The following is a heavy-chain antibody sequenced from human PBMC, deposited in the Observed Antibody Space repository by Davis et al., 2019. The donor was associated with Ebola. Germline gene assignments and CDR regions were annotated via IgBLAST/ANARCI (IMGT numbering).Heavy chain of an antibody. Sequence: ETLSLTCAVYGGSFSGYYWSWVRQAPGKGLEWVSAISGSGGNTYYADSVKGRFTISRDNSKNTLFLQMNSLRAEDTAVYYCAKGDCSGGICYPDYWGQGTLVTVSS. CDR3: AKGDCSGGICYPDY. J-gene: IGHJ4*02. D-gene: IGHD2-15*01. V-gene: IGHV3-23*01. CDR2: ISGSGGNT. CDR1: GGSFSGYY.